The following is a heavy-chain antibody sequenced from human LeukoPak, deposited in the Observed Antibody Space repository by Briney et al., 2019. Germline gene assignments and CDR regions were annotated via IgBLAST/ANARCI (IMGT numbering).Heavy chain of an antibody. CDR1: GFTFDDYG. CDR3: ARERVGVDY. Sequence: GGSLRLSCAASGFTFDDYGMSWVRQAPGKGLEWVSVIYSGGSTYYADSVKGRFTISRDNSKNTLYLQMNSLRAEDTAVYYCARERVGVDYWGQGTLVTVSS. CDR2: IYSGGST. D-gene: IGHD3-3*01. J-gene: IGHJ4*02. V-gene: IGHV3-66*01.